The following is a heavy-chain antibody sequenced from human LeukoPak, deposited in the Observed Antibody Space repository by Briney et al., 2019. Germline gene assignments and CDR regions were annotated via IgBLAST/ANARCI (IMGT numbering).Heavy chain of an antibody. CDR2: ISYDGSNK. J-gene: IGHJ4*02. Sequence: GGSLRLSCAASGFTFNSYAMHWVRQAPGKGLEWVALISYDGSNKYYADSVKGRFTISRDNSKNSLYLQMNSLRAEDTALYYCAKDKWADTYYFDYWGQGTLVTVSS. V-gene: IGHV3-30*04. CDR1: GFTFNSYA. D-gene: IGHD2-8*01. CDR3: AKDKWADTYYFDY.